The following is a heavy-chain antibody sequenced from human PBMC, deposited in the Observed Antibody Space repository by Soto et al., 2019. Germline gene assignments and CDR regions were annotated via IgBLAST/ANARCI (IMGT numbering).Heavy chain of an antibody. J-gene: IGHJ6*02. D-gene: IGHD5-12*01. Sequence: QVQLVQSGAEVKKPGSSVKVSCKASGGTFSSYAISWVRQAPGQGPEWMGGIIPIFGTANYAQKFQGRVTITADKSTSTAYMELSSLRSEDTAVYYCAREWRGLPLPYYYYGMDVWGQGTTVTVSS. CDR3: AREWRGLPLPYYYYGMDV. CDR2: IIPIFGTA. CDR1: GGTFSSYA. V-gene: IGHV1-69*06.